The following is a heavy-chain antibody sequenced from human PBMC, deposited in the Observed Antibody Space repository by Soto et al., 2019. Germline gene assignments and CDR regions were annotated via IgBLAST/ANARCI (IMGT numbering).Heavy chain of an antibody. CDR1: GFTFSSYG. Sequence: GGSLRLSCAASGFTFSSYGMHWVRQAPGKGLEWVAVIWYDESNKYYADSVKGRFTISRDNSKNTLYLQMNSLRAEDTAVYYCARSRLRGGAAYAAFDYWGQGTLVTVSS. CDR3: ARSRLRGGAAYAAFDY. CDR2: IWYDESNK. D-gene: IGHD3-10*01. V-gene: IGHV3-33*01. J-gene: IGHJ4*02.